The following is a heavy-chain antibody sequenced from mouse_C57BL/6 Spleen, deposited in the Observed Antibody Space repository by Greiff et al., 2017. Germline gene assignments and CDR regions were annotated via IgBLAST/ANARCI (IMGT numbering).Heavy chain of an antibody. J-gene: IGHJ4*01. Sequence: EVKLVESGGGLVKPGGSLKLSCAASGFTFSDYGMHWVRQAPEKGLEWVAYISSGSSTIYYADTVNGRFTISRDNAKNTLFLQMTSLRSEDTAMYYCAREGYDYDDEDAMDYWGQGTSVTVSS. D-gene: IGHD2-4*01. CDR1: GFTFSDYG. CDR2: ISSGSSTI. V-gene: IGHV5-17*01. CDR3: AREGYDYDDEDAMDY.